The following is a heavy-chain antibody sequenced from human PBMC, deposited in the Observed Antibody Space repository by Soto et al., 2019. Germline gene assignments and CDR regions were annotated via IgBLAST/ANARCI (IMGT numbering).Heavy chain of an antibody. CDR1: GFTFEDYA. Sequence: EVQLVESGGGLVQPGRSLRLSCAASGFTFEDYAMHWVRQAPGKGLEWVSGINWKSGIITYANSVRGRFSISSDNANNSLYLQMNSLRPEDTGVYYCANDAHFDFWGGFDHWGQGTLVTVSS. CDR3: ANDAHFDFWGGFDH. V-gene: IGHV3-9*01. CDR2: INWKSGII. D-gene: IGHD3-3*01. J-gene: IGHJ4*02.